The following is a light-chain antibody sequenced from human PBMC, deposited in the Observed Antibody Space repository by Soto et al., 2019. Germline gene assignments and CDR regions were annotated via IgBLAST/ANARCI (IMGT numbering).Light chain of an antibody. CDR3: LLTYTDTRV. CDR2: DTN. Sequence: QAVVTQEPSLTVSPGGTVTLTCGSSTGAVTSGHYPYWFQQKAGQAPRTLICDTNNKHSWTPARFSGSLLGGIAALTLSGAQPEDEADYYCLLTYTDTRVFGTGTKLTVL. CDR1: TGAVTSGHY. J-gene: IGLJ1*01. V-gene: IGLV7-46*01.